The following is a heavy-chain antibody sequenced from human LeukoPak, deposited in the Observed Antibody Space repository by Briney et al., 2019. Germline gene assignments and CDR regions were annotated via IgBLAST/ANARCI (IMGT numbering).Heavy chain of an antibody. CDR1: GFTFNIHA. D-gene: IGHD2-2*02. V-gene: IGHV3-30-3*01. J-gene: IGHJ4*02. CDR3: AKDSPVVPAAIQD. Sequence: GGSLRLSCGASGFTFNIHAMHWVRQAPGKGLEWVAAVSSYDGYRKTYADSVKGRFTISRDNSKNTLYLQMNSLRAEDTAVYYCAKDSPVVPAAIQDWGQGTLVTVSS. CDR2: VSSYDGYRK.